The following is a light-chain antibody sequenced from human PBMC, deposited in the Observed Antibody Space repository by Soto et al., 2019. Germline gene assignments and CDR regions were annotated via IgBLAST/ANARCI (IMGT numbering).Light chain of an antibody. Sequence: EIVLTQSPGTLPLSPGESVTLSCRASQSVSSLYLAWYQQKPGQAPRLLIYATSSRATGIPDRFIGSGSGTDFTLTIGRLEPEDFAVYYCQQYGNSPRYSFGQGTRLEIK. V-gene: IGKV3-20*01. CDR3: QQYGNSPRYS. J-gene: IGKJ2*03. CDR2: ATS. CDR1: QSVSSLY.